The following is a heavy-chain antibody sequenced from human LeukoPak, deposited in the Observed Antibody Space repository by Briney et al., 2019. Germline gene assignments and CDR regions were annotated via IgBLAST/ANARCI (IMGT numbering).Heavy chain of an antibody. D-gene: IGHD5-18*01. CDR3: AKDPTFRGASYGGGYYYYGMDV. Sequence: SETLSLTCTVSGGSISSYYWSWIRQPAGKGLEWIGRIYTSGSTNYNPSLKSRVTMSVDTSKNQFSLKLSSVTAADTAVYYCAKDPTFRGASYGGGYYYYGMDVWGQGTTVTVSS. V-gene: IGHV4-4*07. CDR2: IYTSGST. CDR1: GGSISSYY. J-gene: IGHJ6*02.